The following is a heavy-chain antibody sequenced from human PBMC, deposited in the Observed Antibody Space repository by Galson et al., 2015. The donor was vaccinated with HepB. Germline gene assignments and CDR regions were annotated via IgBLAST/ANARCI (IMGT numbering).Heavy chain of an antibody. D-gene: IGHD6-19*01. J-gene: IGHJ4*02. Sequence: SVKASCKASGYTFTSYYMHWVRQAPGQGLEWMGIINPSGGSTSYAQKFQGRVTMTRDTSTSTVYMELSSLRSEDTAVYYCARSIAVAGSDYWGQGTLVTVSS. CDR1: GYTFTSYY. CDR3: ARSIAVAGSDY. V-gene: IGHV1-46*03. CDR2: INPSGGST.